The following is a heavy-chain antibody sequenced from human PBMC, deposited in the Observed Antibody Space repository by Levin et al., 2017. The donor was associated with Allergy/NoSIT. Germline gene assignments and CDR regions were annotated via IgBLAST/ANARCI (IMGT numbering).Heavy chain of an antibody. CDR3: ARDRVLSGWLVALDY. V-gene: IGHV3-66*01. Sequence: PGGSLRLSCAASGFTVSNNYITWVRQAPGKGLEWVSVIYSSGSAYYADSVKGRFTISRDKSKNTLYLQMNSLRVEDTAVYYCARDRVLSGWLVALDYWGQGTLVTVSS. CDR2: IYSSGSA. J-gene: IGHJ4*02. D-gene: IGHD6-19*01. CDR1: GFTVSNNY.